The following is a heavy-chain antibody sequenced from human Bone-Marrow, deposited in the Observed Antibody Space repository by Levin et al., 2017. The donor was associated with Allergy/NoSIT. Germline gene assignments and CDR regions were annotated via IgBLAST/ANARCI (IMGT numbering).Heavy chain of an antibody. V-gene: IGHV4-31*03. D-gene: IGHD3-16*01. CDR3: ARSHYVNGAFDM. CDR2: IYDSASA. J-gene: IGHJ3*02. Sequence: SETLSLTCSVSGGPVSSGDYYWSWIRQHPGRGLEWIGYIYDSASAYYNPSLKSRLIISIDTSKNQFSLRLTSVTAADAAVYFCARSHYVNGAFDMWGQGTMVTVSA. CDR1: GGPVSSGDYY.